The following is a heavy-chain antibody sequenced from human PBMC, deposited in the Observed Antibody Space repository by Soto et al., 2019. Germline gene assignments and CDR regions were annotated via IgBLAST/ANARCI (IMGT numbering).Heavy chain of an antibody. CDR3: ARYSSSWYGYYGMDV. J-gene: IGHJ6*02. V-gene: IGHV4-30-4*01. CDR1: GGSISSGDYY. CDR2: IYYSGST. D-gene: IGHD6-13*01. Sequence: PSETLSLTCTVSGGSISSGDYYWSWIRQPPGKGLEWIGYIYYSGSTYYNPSLKSRVTISVDTSKNQFSLKLSSVTAADTAVYYCARYSSSWYGYYGMDVWGQGTTVTVSS.